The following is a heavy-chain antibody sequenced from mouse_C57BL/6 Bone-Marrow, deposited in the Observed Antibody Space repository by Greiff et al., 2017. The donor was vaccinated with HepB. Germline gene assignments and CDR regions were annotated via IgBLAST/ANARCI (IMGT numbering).Heavy chain of an antibody. CDR3: ARRYLYFDV. CDR2: ISNGGGST. J-gene: IGHJ1*03. Sequence: EVQLVESGGGLVQPGGSLKLSCAASGFTFSDYYMYWVRQTPEKRLEWVAYISNGGGSTYYPDTVKGRFTISRDNAKNTLYLQMSRLKSEDTAMYYCARRYLYFDVWGTGTTVTVSS. CDR1: GFTFSDYY. V-gene: IGHV5-12*01.